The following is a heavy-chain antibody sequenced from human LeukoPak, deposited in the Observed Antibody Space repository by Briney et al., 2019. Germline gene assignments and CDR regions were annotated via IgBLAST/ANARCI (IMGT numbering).Heavy chain of an antibody. V-gene: IGHV3-23*01. J-gene: IGHJ6*02. CDR1: GFTFSSYA. CDR2: ISGSGGTT. CDR3: AREVFNVDTAMVPNGMDV. D-gene: IGHD5-18*01. Sequence: PGGSLRLSCAASGFTFSSYAMSWVRQAPGKGLEWVSTISGSGGTTYYADSVKGRFAISRDNSKNTLYLQMNSLRAEDTAVYYCAREVFNVDTAMVPNGMDVWGQGTTVTVSS.